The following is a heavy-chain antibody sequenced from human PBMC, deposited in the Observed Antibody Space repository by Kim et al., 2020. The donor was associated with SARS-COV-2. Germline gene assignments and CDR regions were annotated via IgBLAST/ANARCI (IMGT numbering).Heavy chain of an antibody. J-gene: IGHJ6*02. CDR1: GFTFSSYS. CDR3: AREGRLVLYYYYGMDV. D-gene: IGHD6-19*01. Sequence: GGSLRLSCAASGFTFSSYSMNWVRQAPGKGLEWVSYISSSSSTIYYADSVKGRFTISRDNAKNSLYLQMNSLRDEDTAVYYCAREGRLVLYYYYGMDVWGQGTTVTVSS. V-gene: IGHV3-48*02. CDR2: ISSSSSTI.